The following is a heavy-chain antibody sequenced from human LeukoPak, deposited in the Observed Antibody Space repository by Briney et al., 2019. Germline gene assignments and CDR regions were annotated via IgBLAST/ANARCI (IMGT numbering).Heavy chain of an antibody. J-gene: IGHJ4*02. Sequence: GRSLRLSCAASGFTFDDYAMHWVRQAPGKGLEWVSGISWNSGSIGYADSVKGRFTISRDNAKNSLYLQMNSLRAEDTAVYYCARGITTIWFGELKDYFDYWGQGTLVTVSS. CDR1: GFTFDDYA. CDR3: ARGITTIWFGELKDYFDY. CDR2: ISWNSGSI. D-gene: IGHD3-10*01. V-gene: IGHV3-9*01.